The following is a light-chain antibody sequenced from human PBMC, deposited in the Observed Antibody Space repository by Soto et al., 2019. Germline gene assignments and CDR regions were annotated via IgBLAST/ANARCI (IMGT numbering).Light chain of an antibody. J-gene: IGKJ5*01. Sequence: DIHMTQSPSSLSASVGARVTITCRASQDISVYLAWYQQKPGKVPKLLIYSASTLQSGVPSRFSGTGSVTDFTLTISSLQPEDVATSYCQKFNTAPLTFGQGTRLEIK. CDR3: QKFNTAPLT. CDR1: QDISVY. V-gene: IGKV1-27*01. CDR2: SAS.